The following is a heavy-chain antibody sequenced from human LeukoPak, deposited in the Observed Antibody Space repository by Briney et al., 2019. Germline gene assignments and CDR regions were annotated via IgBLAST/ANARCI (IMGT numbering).Heavy chain of an antibody. D-gene: IGHD3-10*01. CDR2: ISSVGDT. CDR3: ARVYYGSRSYSFDN. J-gene: IGHJ4*02. Sequence: PGGSLRLSCAVSGFTFSSYDMHWVRQVTGKGLEWVSGISSVGDTYYTDSVKGRFTISRDNAKNSLYLQMKSPRVGDTAVYYCARVYYGSRSYSFDNWGQGTLVTVSS. V-gene: IGHV3-13*01. CDR1: GFTFSSYD.